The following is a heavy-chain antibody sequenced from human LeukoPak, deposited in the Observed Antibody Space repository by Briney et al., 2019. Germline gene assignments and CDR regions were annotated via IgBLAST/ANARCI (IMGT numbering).Heavy chain of an antibody. Sequence: GGSLRLSCAASGLTVSSNYMSWVRQAPGKGLDWVSVIYSGGSTYYADSVKGRFTISRDNSKNTLYLQMNSLRAEDTAVYYCAKDPYSGTYTIDHWGQGTPVTVSS. V-gene: IGHV3-53*01. CDR3: AKDPYSGTYTIDH. J-gene: IGHJ4*02. CDR2: IYSGGST. CDR1: GLTVSSNY. D-gene: IGHD1-26*01.